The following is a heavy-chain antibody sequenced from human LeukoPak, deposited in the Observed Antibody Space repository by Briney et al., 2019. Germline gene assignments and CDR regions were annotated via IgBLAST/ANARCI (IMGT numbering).Heavy chain of an antibody. V-gene: IGHV4-4*07. J-gene: IGHJ6*03. D-gene: IGHD2-15*01. CDR2: IYASGST. CDR3: ARGVASGGSHRARYYYMDV. CDR1: GGSISSYF. Sequence: SETLSLTCTVSGGSISSYFWSWIRQPAGKGLEWIGRIYASGSTYQNPSLRSRVTMSVGTSKNQFSLKLSSVTAADTAVYYCARGVASGGSHRARYYYMDVWGKGTTVTISS.